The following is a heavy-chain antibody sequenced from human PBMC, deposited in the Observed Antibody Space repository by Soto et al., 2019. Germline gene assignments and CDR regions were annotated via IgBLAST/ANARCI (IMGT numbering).Heavy chain of an antibody. V-gene: IGHV3-23*01. J-gene: IGHJ4*02. D-gene: IGHD6-19*01. CDR2: ISGSGGGA. CDR1: GFTFSNYA. Sequence: LRLSCAASGFTFSNYAMNWVRQAPGKGLEWVSVISGSGGGAYYADSVQGRFTISRDNSKNTLYLQMNSLRAEDTAVYYCAKERYSSGPYYFDYWGQGTLVTVSS. CDR3: AKERYSSGPYYFDY.